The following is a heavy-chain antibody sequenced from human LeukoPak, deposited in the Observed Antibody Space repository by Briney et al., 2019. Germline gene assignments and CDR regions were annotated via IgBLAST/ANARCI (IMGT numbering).Heavy chain of an antibody. D-gene: IGHD3-22*01. CDR3: AKDLHYYTSDV. CDR1: GFTFSSYW. J-gene: IGHJ6*02. CDR2: INQDGSTK. Sequence: PGGSLRLSCAATGFTFSSYWMHWVRQAPGKGLEWVASINQDGSTKNHVDSVKGRFTISRDNAKNSLSLQMNSLTVEDAAVYYCAKDLHYYTSDVWSQGTTVTVYS. V-gene: IGHV3-7*01.